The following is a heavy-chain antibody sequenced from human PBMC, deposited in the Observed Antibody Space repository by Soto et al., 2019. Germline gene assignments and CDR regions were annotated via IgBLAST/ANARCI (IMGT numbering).Heavy chain of an antibody. J-gene: IGHJ4*02. D-gene: IGHD3-22*01. Sequence: EVQVVESGGGLVKPGGSLRLSCAASGFTFSSYSMNWVRQAPGKGLEWVSSISSSSSYIYYADSVKGRFTISRDNAKNSLYLQMNSLRAEDTAVYYCARVRSIYYYDSSGLDYWGQGTLVTVSS. V-gene: IGHV3-21*01. CDR3: ARVRSIYYYDSSGLDY. CDR2: ISSSSSYI. CDR1: GFTFSSYS.